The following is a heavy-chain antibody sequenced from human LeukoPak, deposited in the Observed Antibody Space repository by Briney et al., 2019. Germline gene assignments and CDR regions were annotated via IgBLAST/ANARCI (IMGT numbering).Heavy chain of an antibody. J-gene: IGHJ4*02. CDR1: GYTFTGYY. D-gene: IGHD3-3*01. Sequence: ASVKVSCKASGYTFTGYYMHWVRQAPGQGLEWMGWINPNSGGTNYAQKFQGRVTMTRDTSISTAYMELSKLRSDDTAVYYCARDRDLGVVYDYWGQGTLVTVSS. V-gene: IGHV1-2*02. CDR3: ARDRDLGVVYDY. CDR2: INPNSGGT.